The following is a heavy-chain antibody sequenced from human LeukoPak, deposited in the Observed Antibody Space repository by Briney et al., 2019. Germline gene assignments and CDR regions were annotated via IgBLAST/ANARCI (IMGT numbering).Heavy chain of an antibody. CDR1: GGSISSYY. J-gene: IGHJ3*02. Sequence: SETLSLTCTVSGGSISSYYWSWIRQPPGKGLEWIGYIYYSGSTNYNPSLKSRVTISVDTSKNQFSLKLSSVTAADTAVYYCARATVDYDILTGYVRGAFDIWGQGTMVTVSS. CDR2: IYYSGST. CDR3: ARATVDYDILTGYVRGAFDI. D-gene: IGHD3-9*01. V-gene: IGHV4-59*01.